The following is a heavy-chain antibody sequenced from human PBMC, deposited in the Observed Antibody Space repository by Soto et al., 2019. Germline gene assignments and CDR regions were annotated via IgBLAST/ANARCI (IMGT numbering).Heavy chain of an antibody. CDR3: ARQLDSSGYYWAI. CDR1: GYSFTSYW. CDR2: IYPGDSDT. D-gene: IGHD3-22*01. V-gene: IGHV5-51*01. Sequence: GESLKISWKGSGYSFTSYWIGWVRQMPGKGLEWMGIIYPGDSDTRYSPSFQGQVTISADKSISTAYLQWSSLKASDTAMYYCARQLDSSGYYWAIWGQGTMVTVSS. J-gene: IGHJ3*02.